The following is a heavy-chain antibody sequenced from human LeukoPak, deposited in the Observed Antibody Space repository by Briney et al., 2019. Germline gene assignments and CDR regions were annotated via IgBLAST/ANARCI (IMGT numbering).Heavy chain of an antibody. CDR3: ARVRPVAGTDY. V-gene: IGHV4-59*01. Sequence: SETLSLTCTVSGGSIKSYYWSWLRQPPGKGLEWIGYIYYSGSTNYNPSLKSRVTISEDTSKNQFSLKLSSVTAADTAVYYCARVRPVAGTDYWGQGTLVTLSS. CDR1: GGSIKSYY. D-gene: IGHD6-19*01. CDR2: IYYSGST. J-gene: IGHJ4*02.